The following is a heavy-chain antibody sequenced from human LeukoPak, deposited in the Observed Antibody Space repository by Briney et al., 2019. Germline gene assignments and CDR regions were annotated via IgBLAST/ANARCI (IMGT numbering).Heavy chain of an antibody. Sequence: GASVKVSCKASGYTFTNYDINWVRQATGQGLEWMGCMNPNSGNTGYAQKFQDRVTITRDTSISTAYMELSSLRSDDTAVYYCAREGLDYWGQGTLVTVSS. CDR2: MNPNSGNT. CDR1: GYTFTNYD. J-gene: IGHJ4*02. V-gene: IGHV1-8*03. CDR3: AREGLDY.